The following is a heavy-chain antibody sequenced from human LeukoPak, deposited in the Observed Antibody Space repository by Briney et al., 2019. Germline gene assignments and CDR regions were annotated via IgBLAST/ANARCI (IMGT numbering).Heavy chain of an antibody. CDR1: GGSFSGYY. CDR3: ARTPNSGYSSSWFFDY. V-gene: IGHV4-34*01. J-gene: IGHJ4*02. D-gene: IGHD6-13*01. Sequence: SGTLSLTCAVYGGSFSGYYWSWIRQPPGRGLEWMGEINHSGSTNYNPSLKSRVTISVDTSKNQFSLKLSSVTAADTAVYYCARTPNSGYSSSWFFDYWGQGTLVTVSS. CDR2: INHSGST.